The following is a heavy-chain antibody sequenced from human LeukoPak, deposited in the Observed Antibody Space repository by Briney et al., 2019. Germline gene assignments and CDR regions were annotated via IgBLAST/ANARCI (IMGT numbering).Heavy chain of an antibody. CDR2: INPNSGGT. Sequence: ASVKVSCKASGYTFTGYYMHWVRQAPGQGLEWMGWINPNSGGTSYAQKFQGRVTMTRDTSISTAYMELSRLRSDDTAVYYCASGKSTGGWYAKYFDYWGQGTLVTVSS. D-gene: IGHD6-19*01. CDR1: GYTFTGYY. J-gene: IGHJ4*02. V-gene: IGHV1-2*02. CDR3: ASGKSTGGWYAKYFDY.